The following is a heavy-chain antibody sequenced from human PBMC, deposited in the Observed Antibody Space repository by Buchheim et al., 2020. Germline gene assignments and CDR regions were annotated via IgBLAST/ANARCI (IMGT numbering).Heavy chain of an antibody. V-gene: IGHV3-15*01. CDR1: GFTFSNAW. J-gene: IGHJ4*02. CDR2: IKSKTDGGTT. CDR3: TTGLAAAYRSSDYYFDY. Sequence: EVQLVESGGGLVKPGGSLRLSCAASGFTFSNAWMSWVRQAPGKGLEWVGRIKSKTDGGTTDYAAPVKGRFTISRDDSKNTMYLQMNSLKTEDTAVYYCTTGLAAAYRSSDYYFDYWGQGTL. D-gene: IGHD6-13*01.